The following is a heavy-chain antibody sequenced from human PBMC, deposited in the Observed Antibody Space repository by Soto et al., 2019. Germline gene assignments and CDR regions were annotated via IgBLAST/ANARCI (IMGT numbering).Heavy chain of an antibody. J-gene: IGHJ4*02. CDR1: GFTFSSYG. V-gene: IGHV3-30*18. D-gene: IGHD3-10*01. CDR3: AKYGSGTLDY. CDR2: ISYDGSNK. Sequence: QVQLVESGGGVVQPGRSLRLSCAASGFTFSSYGMHWVRQAPGKGLEWVAVISYDGSNKYYADSVKGRFTISRDNSKNTLYLQMNSLRAEDRAVYYCAKYGSGTLDYWGQGTLVTVSS.